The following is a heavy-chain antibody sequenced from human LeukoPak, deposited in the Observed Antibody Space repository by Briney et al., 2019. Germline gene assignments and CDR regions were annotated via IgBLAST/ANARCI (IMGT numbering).Heavy chain of an antibody. Sequence: GGSLRLSCAASGFTFSTYSMNWVRQAPGKGLEWVSYIRSSSSTIYYADSVKGRFTISRDNAKNSLYLQMNSLRAEDTAVYYCARGSTYYDSSGQVPFDYWGQGTLVTVSS. CDR2: IRSSSSTI. CDR1: GFTFSTYS. J-gene: IGHJ4*02. V-gene: IGHV3-48*01. CDR3: ARGSTYYDSSGQVPFDY. D-gene: IGHD3-22*01.